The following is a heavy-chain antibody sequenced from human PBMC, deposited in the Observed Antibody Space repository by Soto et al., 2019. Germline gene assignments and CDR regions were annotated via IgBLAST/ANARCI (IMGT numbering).Heavy chain of an antibody. J-gene: IGHJ2*01. CDR3: ATDTKDGYKYWFFDL. CDR2: IIPIYRAS. D-gene: IGHD2-21*02. CDR1: GGSFGNLA. Sequence: QVQLVQSEAEVKKPGSSVKVSCKASGGSFGNLAISWVRQAPGQGLEWVAGIIPIYRASNYAEHFRGRISLTLDKSTATTYLQLSSLTSEDSAIYYCATDTKDGYKYWFFDLWGRGTQVTVSS. V-gene: IGHV1-69*06.